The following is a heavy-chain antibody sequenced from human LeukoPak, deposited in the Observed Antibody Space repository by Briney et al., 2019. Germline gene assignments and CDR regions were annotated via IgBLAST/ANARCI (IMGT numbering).Heavy chain of an antibody. CDR3: ASTTSITMVRGVIASFDY. Sequence: SGGSLRHSCAASGFTFSDYYMSWIRQAPWKGLEWVSYISSSGSTIYYADSVKGRFTISRDNAKNSLYLQMNSLRAEYTAVYYCASTTSITMVRGVIASFDYWGQGTLVTVSS. CDR1: GFTFSDYY. V-gene: IGHV3-11*01. D-gene: IGHD3-10*01. J-gene: IGHJ4*02. CDR2: ISSSGSTI.